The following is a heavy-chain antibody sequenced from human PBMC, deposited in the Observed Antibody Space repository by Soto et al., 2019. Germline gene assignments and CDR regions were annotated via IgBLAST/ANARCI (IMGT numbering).Heavy chain of an antibody. V-gene: IGHV1-24*01. CDR2: FDPEDGET. Sequence: ASVKVSCKVSGYTLTELSMHWVRQAPGKGLEWMGGFDPEDGETIYAQKFQGRVTMTEDTSTDTAYMELSSLKASDSAMYYCARILGATPESFDYWGQGTLVTVSS. CDR3: ARILGATPESFDY. D-gene: IGHD1-26*01. J-gene: IGHJ4*02. CDR1: GYTLTELS.